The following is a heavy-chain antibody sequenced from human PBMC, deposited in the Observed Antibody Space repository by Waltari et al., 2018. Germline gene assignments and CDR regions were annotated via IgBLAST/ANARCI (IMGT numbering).Heavy chain of an antibody. CDR3: ARGGGTLARPNWFDP. Sequence: QVQLVQSGAEVKKPGASVKVSCKASGYTFRTYAMHWVRQAPGQRLEWMGWINSGNGNTKYSQKFQGRVTITRDTSANTAYMELSSLRSEDTAVYYCARGGGTLARPNWFDPWGQGTLVTVSS. J-gene: IGHJ5*02. V-gene: IGHV1-3*01. CDR2: INSGNGNT. D-gene: IGHD6-6*01. CDR1: GYTFRTYA.